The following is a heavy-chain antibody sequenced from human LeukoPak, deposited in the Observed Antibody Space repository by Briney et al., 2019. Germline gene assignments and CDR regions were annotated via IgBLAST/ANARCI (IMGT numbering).Heavy chain of an antibody. CDR3: ARDCGSDCSQAFDI. V-gene: IGHV3-7*05. CDR2: IKQDGTQK. Sequence: QTGGSLRPSCPPSGLTLINNWMSWVRQARGKGLGWVPDIKQDGTQKYYMDSVEGRFTISRDNAKNSLYLQMNSLRVEDTAVYYCARDCGSDCSQAFDIWGQGTMVTVSS. CDR1: GLTLINNW. J-gene: IGHJ3*02. D-gene: IGHD2-21*02.